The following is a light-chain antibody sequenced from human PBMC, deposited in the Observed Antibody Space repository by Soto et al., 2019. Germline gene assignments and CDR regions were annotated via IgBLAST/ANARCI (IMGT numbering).Light chain of an antibody. CDR2: RNN. CDR3: AAWDDSLSGYV. V-gene: IGLV1-47*01. Sequence: QSVLTQPPSASGTPGQRVTISCSGSSSDIGSNYVYWYQQLPGTAPKLLIYRNNQRPSGVPARFSGSKSGTSASLAISGLRSEDEADYYCAAWDDSLSGYVFGTGTKVTAL. CDR1: SSDIGSNY. J-gene: IGLJ1*01.